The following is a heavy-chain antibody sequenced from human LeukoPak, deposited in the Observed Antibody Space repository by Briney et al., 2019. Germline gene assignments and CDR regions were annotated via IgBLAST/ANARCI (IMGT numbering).Heavy chain of an antibody. D-gene: IGHD5-18*01. CDR3: ARVDTVMAYYFDL. J-gene: IGHJ4*02. CDR2: IYSGGTT. V-gene: IGHV3-53*04. CDR1: GFTVSTNC. Sequence: GGSLRLSCAASGFTVSTNCMTWVRQAPGKGLEWVSTIYSGGTTYYADSVMGRFTISRHNSRNTLYLQMNSLRAEDTAVYYCARVDTVMAYYFDLWGQGTLVTVSA.